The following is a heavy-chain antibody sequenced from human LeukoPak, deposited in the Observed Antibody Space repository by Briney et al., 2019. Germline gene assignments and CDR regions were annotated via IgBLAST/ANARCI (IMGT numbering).Heavy chain of an antibody. CDR2: INPNSGGT. CDR1: GYTFTGYY. D-gene: IGHD5-18*01. V-gene: IGHV1-2*02. Sequence: ASVKVSCKASGYTFTGYYMHWVRQAPGQGLEWMGWINPNSGGTNYAQKFQGRVTMTRDTSISTAYMELRSLRSDDTAVYYCAREDTAMVTSFDYWGQGTLVTVSS. J-gene: IGHJ4*02. CDR3: AREDTAMVTSFDY.